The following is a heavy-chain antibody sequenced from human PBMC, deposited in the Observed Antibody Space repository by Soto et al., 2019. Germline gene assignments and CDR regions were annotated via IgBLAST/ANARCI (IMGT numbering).Heavy chain of an antibody. CDR2: IYYSGST. D-gene: IGHD5-12*01. V-gene: IGHV4-31*03. CDR3: ARVYHGGYSDY. J-gene: IGHJ4*02. CDR1: CGSISSGGYY. Sequence: SETLSLTCTVSCGSISSGGYYWSWIRQHPGKGLEWIGYIYYSGSTHYNPSLKSRVTISVDTSRNQFSLKLSSVTAADTAVYYCARVYHGGYSDYWGQGTLVTVSS.